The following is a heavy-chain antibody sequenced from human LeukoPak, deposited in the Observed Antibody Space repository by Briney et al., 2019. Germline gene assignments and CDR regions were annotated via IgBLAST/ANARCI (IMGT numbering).Heavy chain of an antibody. V-gene: IGHV3-48*03. CDR3: ARGAGSSGWYYFDY. CDR2: ISSSGSTI. CDR1: GFTFSSYE. Sequence: QSGGSLRLSCAASGFTFSSYEMNWVRQAPGKGLEWVSYISSSGSTIYYADSVKGRFTISRDNAKNSLYLQMNSLRAEDTAVYYCARGAGSSGWYYFDYWGQGTLVTVSS. J-gene: IGHJ4*02. D-gene: IGHD6-19*01.